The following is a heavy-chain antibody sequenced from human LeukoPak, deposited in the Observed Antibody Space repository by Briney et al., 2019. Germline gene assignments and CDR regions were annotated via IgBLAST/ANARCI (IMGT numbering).Heavy chain of an antibody. CDR1: GGSISSYY. CDR2: IYHRGSA. CDR3: ARGGGYYTSESYLGY. V-gene: IGHV4-59*01. Sequence: SETLSLTCTVSGGSISSYYRSWIRQPPGKGLEWIGYIYHRGSANYNPSLKSRVAVSLDTSKNQFSLKLSSVTAADTAMYYCARGGGYYTSESYLGYWGRGTLVTVSS. J-gene: IGHJ4*02. D-gene: IGHD3-10*01.